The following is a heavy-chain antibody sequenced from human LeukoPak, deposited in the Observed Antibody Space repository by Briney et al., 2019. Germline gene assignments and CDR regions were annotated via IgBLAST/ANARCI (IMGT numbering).Heavy chain of an antibody. CDR1: GGSFSGYY. CDR2: INHSGST. CDR3: ARGGHIVVVPAAVAQSDYYYGMDV. D-gene: IGHD2-2*01. Sequence: PSETLSLTCAVYGGSFSGYYWSWIRQPPGKGLEWIGEINHSGSTNYNPSLKSRVTISVGTSKNQFSLKLSSVTAADTAVYYCARGGHIVVVPAAVAQSDYYYGMDVWGQGTTVTVSS. V-gene: IGHV4-34*01. J-gene: IGHJ6*02.